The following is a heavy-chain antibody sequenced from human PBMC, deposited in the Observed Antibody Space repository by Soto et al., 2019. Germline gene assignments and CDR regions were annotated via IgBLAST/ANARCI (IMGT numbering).Heavy chain of an antibody. CDR2: TTDTDGDR. Sequence: GGSLRLSCVASGITFRSRAMSWVRQAPGEGLEWVSTTTDTDGDRKYADSVRGRFTISRDNSKNTLYLQMNSLRAEDTAVYYCAKLTRERYCSGGSCHSSWFDPWGQGTLVTVSS. V-gene: IGHV3-23*01. CDR3: AKLTRERYCSGGSCHSSWFDP. CDR1: GITFRSRA. D-gene: IGHD2-15*01. J-gene: IGHJ5*02.